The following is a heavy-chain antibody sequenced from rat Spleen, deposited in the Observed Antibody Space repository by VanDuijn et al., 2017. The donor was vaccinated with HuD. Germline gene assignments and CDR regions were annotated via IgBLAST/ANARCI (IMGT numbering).Heavy chain of an antibody. CDR3: TRVGYSSYLRYFDY. V-gene: IGHV2-13*01. CDR2: IWGNGNT. Sequence: QVQLKESGPGLVQPSQTLSLTCTVSGFSLSSYGVIWVRQPPGKGLEWMGVIWGNGNTNYNSALKSRLSISRDTSKSQIFIKMNSLQTEDTATYYCTRVGYSSYLRYFDYWGQGVMVTVSS. CDR1: GFSLSSYG. J-gene: IGHJ2*01. D-gene: IGHD1-2*01.